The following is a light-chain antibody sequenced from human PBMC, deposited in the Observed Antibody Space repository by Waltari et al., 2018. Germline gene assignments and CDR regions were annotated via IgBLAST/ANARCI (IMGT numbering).Light chain of an antibody. CDR3: QHYHNLPYT. V-gene: IGKV1-33*01. J-gene: IGKJ2*01. Sequence: DIQMTQSPSSLSAAIGDRVTPTCQATRDITTSLSCFQQRPGKAPQLLIYDASTLQPGVPSRFSGSGSGTTFSFTITSLQPEDSATYYCQHYHNLPYTFGRGTKLQIK. CDR1: RDITTS. CDR2: DAS.